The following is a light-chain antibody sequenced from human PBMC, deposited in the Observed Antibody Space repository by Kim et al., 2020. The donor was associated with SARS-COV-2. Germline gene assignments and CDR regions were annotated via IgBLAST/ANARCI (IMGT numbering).Light chain of an antibody. CDR3: QQYNTYWT. V-gene: IGKV1-5*03. CDR1: QSISTW. CDR2: KAS. J-gene: IGKJ1*01. Sequence: DIQMTQSPSTLSASVGDRVTITCRASQSISTWLAWYQQKPGKAPKVLIYKASSLKSGVPSRFSGSGSGTEFTLTISSLQTDDFATYYCQQYNTYWTFGQGTKVDIK.